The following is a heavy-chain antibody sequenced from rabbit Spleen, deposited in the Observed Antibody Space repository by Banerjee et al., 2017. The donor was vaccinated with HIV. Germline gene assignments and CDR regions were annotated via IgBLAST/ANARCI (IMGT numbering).Heavy chain of an antibody. CDR3: ARDLAGVIGWNFNL. J-gene: IGHJ4*01. Sequence: QEQLEESGGRLVQPGGSLTLSCKASGFTIRNYWMNWVRQAPGKGLEWIACINTATGKDVYANWVNGRFTISRTSSTTVTLQMTSLTVADTATYFCARDLAGVIGWNFNLWGQGTLVTVS. CDR2: INTATGKD. D-gene: IGHD4-1*01. V-gene: IGHV1S45*01. CDR1: GFTIRNYW.